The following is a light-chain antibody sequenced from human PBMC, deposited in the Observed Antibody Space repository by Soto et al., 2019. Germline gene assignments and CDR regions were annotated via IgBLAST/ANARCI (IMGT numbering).Light chain of an antibody. CDR1: SNDIGGYNT. Sequence: QSVLTQPASVSGSPGQSITISCTGTSNDIGGYNTVSWYQQHPGKAPKLMIYAVSNRPSGVSNRFSGSKSGNTASLTISGLQAEDEADYYCCSYTVSGTYVFGTGTKVTVL. CDR2: AVS. V-gene: IGLV2-14*01. J-gene: IGLJ1*01. CDR3: CSYTVSGTYV.